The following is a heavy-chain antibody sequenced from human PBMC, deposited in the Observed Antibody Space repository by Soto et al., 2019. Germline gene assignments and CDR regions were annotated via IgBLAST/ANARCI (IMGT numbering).Heavy chain of an antibody. CDR2: ISPHNGNA. CDR3: ARGLGYCSGGSCLTPGMDV. V-gene: IGHV1-18*01. CDR1: GYPFTSNR. J-gene: IGHJ6*02. Sequence: ASVKVSCKTSGYPFTSNRLSWVRRAPGQGLEWMGWISPHNGNAKYAQKLQGRVTMITDTSTSTAYMELRSLRSDDTAVYYCARGLGYCSGGSCLTPGMDVGGQGTTVTVPS. D-gene: IGHD2-15*01.